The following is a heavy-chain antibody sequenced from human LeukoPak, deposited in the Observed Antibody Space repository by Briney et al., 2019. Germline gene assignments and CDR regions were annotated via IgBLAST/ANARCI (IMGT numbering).Heavy chain of an antibody. V-gene: IGHV1-69*05. Sequence: GASVKVSCKASGGTFSSYAISWVRQAPGQGLEWMGGIIPIFGTANYAQKLQGRVTMTTDTSTSTAYMELRSLRSDDTAVYYCARETDDYYDSSGYYITLGYWGQGTLVTVSS. CDR2: IIPIFGTA. CDR3: ARETDDYYDSSGYYITLGY. D-gene: IGHD3-22*01. CDR1: GGTFSSYA. J-gene: IGHJ4*02.